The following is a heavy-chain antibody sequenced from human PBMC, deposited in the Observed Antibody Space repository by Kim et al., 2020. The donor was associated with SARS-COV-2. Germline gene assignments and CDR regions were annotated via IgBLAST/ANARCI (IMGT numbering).Heavy chain of an antibody. Sequence: GGSLRLSCAASGFTFSKYWMSWVRQAPGKGLEWVANIKEDGREKYYVDSVKGRFTISRDNAKNSLYLQMSILRAEDTAVYFCGRDYSYWGQGTLVTVSS. CDR3: GRDYSY. D-gene: IGHD1-26*01. V-gene: IGHV3-7*01. CDR1: GFTFSKYW. CDR2: IKEDGREK. J-gene: IGHJ4*02.